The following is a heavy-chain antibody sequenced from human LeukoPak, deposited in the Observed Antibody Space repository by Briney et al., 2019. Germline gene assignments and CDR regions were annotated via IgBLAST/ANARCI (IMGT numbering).Heavy chain of an antibody. V-gene: IGHV1-8*01. CDR2: MNPNSGNT. D-gene: IGHD5-18*01. CDR3: ASDVDTAMGRHY. J-gene: IGHJ4*02. CDR1: GYTFTSYD. Sequence: ASVKVSCKASGYTFTSYDINWVRQATGQGLEWMGWMNPNSGNTGYAQKFQGRVTMTRNTSISTAYMELSSLRSEDTAVYYCASDVDTAMGRHYWGQGTLATVSS.